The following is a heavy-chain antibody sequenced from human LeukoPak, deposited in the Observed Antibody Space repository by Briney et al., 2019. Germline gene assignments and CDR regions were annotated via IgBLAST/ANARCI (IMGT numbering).Heavy chain of an antibody. J-gene: IGHJ4*01. CDR3: ARTGVVATFYFFDY. CDR2: IYYSGSA. D-gene: IGHD5-12*01. Sequence: SETLSLTCTVSGGSISSYYWSWIRQPPGKGLEWIGFIYYSGSANYNPSLRSRVTISVDTSKNQFSLKLTSVTAADTAVYYCARTGVVATFYFFDYWGHGTLVTVSS. CDR1: GGSISSYY. V-gene: IGHV4-59*01.